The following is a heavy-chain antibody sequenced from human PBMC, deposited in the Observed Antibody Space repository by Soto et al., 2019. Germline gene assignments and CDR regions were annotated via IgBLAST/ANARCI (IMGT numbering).Heavy chain of an antibody. J-gene: IGHJ4*02. CDR2: IYFDGGNK. CDR3: AREMARIPTPFDL. Sequence: GGSLRLSCAASGFSFSNSNMHWVRQAPGRGLDWVAGIYFDGGNKYYAESVKGRFTISRDNSKNTLYLQMNSLRAEDTAVYYCAREMARIPTPFDLCGQGALGTLFS. V-gene: IGHV3-33*01. CDR1: GFSFSNSN. D-gene: IGHD5-12*01.